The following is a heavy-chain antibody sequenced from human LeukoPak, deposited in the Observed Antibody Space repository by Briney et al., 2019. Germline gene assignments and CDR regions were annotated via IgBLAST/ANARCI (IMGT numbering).Heavy chain of an antibody. CDR3: AKGESIAIDAFDI. J-gene: IGHJ3*02. CDR2: ISASGRST. Sequence: GGSLRLSCAASGFTFSNYAMTWVRPAPGKGLEWVSTISASGRSTYYADSVKGRFTISRDNSKNTLYLQMNSLRAEDTAVYYCAKGESIAIDAFDIWGQGTMVTVSS. D-gene: IGHD6-6*01. V-gene: IGHV3-23*01. CDR1: GFTFSNYA.